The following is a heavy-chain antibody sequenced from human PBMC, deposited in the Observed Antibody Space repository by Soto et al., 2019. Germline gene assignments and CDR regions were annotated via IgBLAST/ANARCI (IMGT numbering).Heavy chain of an antibody. CDR1: GFTFSSYS. CDR3: ARDQRWIAAPYYFDY. D-gene: IGHD6-6*01. J-gene: IGHJ4*02. CDR2: ISSSSSYI. Sequence: PGGSLRLSCAASGFTFSSYSMNWVRQAPGKGLEWVSSISSSSSYIYYADSVKGRFTISRDNAKNSLYLQMNSLRAEDTAVYYCARDQRWIAAPYYFDYWGQGTLVTVSS. V-gene: IGHV3-21*01.